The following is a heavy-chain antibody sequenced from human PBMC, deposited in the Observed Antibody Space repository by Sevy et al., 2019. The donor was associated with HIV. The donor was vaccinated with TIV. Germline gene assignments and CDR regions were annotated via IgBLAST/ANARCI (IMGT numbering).Heavy chain of an antibody. Sequence: GGSLRLSCAASGFTFSSYWMTWVRQAPGKGLEWVANMRQDGSEKYYVDSVKGRFTISRDNAKNSLYLQMNGLRAEDXXVXXXXXXXXXXXSRLGLGYWGQGTLVTVSS. J-gene: IGHJ4*02. D-gene: IGHD3-9*01. CDR1: GFTFSSYW. CDR3: XXXXXXXXSRLGLGY. CDR2: MRQDGSEK. V-gene: IGHV3-7*01.